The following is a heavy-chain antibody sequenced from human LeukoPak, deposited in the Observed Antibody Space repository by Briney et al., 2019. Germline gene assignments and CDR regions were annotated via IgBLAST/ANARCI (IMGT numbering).Heavy chain of an antibody. D-gene: IGHD1-26*01. J-gene: IGHJ3*02. CDR1: GDSVSSNSAG. CDR3: AGTNSGNLEI. Sequence: SQTLSLTCAISGDSVSSNSAGWNWIRQSPSRGLEWLGRTYYRSKWYNEYAVSVKSRITINPDTSKNQFSLQLNSMTPEDTAVYYCAGTNSGNLEIWGQGTMVTVSS. CDR2: TYYRSKWYN. V-gene: IGHV6-1*01.